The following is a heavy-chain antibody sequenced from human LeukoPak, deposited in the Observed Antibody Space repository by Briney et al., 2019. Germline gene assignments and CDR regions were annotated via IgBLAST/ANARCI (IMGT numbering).Heavy chain of an antibody. V-gene: IGHV3-21*01. J-gene: IGHJ4*02. D-gene: IGHD1-1*01. CDR1: GFTFSSYS. Sequence: YPGGSLRLSCAASGFTFSSYSMNWVRQAPGKGLEWVSCISSSSSYIYNADSVKGRFTISRDNAKNSLYLQMNSLRVEDTAVYYCARPQNWKYATFDYWGQGTLVTVSS. CDR3: ARPQNWKYATFDY. CDR2: ISSSSSYI.